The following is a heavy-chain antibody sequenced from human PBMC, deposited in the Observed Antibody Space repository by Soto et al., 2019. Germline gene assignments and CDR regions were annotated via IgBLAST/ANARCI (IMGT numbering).Heavy chain of an antibody. D-gene: IGHD4-17*01. CDR1: GGTFSSYA. Sequence: QVQLVQSGAEVKKPGSSVKVSCKASGGTFSSYAISWVRQAPGQGLEWMGGIIPIFGTANYAQKFQGRVTITADKSTSTAYMELSSLRSEDTDVYYWAREPGPIDDGGNNDAFDIWGQGTMVTVSS. CDR2: IIPIFGTA. V-gene: IGHV1-69*06. J-gene: IGHJ3*02. CDR3: AREPGPIDDGGNNDAFDI.